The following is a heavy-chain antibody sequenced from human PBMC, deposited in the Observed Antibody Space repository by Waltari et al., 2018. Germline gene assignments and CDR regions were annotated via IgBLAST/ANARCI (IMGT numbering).Heavy chain of an antibody. CDR3: ARERNYDFWSGWPSDYYYYGMDV. CDR2: IYTSGST. CDR1: GGSISSASYS. D-gene: IGHD3-3*01. Sequence: QVQLQESGPGLVKPSQTLSLTCTVPGGSISSASYSLSLIRQPAGKGLEWIGYIYTSGSTNYNPSLKSRVTISVDTSKNQFSLKLSSVTAADTAVYYCARERNYDFWSGWPSDYYYYGMDVWGQGTTVTVSS. V-gene: IGHV4-61*09. J-gene: IGHJ6*02.